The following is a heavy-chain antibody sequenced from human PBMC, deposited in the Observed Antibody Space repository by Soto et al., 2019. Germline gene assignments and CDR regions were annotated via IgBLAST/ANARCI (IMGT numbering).Heavy chain of an antibody. CDR3: ARDAEQGYFDY. CDR2: IWYDGSNK. Sequence: GGSLRLSCAASGFTFSSYGMHWVHQAPGKGLEWVAVIWYDGSNKYYADSVKGRFTISRDNSKNTLYLQMNSLRAEDTAVYYCARDAEQGYFDYWGQGTLVTVSS. J-gene: IGHJ4*02. V-gene: IGHV3-33*01. CDR1: GFTFSSYG.